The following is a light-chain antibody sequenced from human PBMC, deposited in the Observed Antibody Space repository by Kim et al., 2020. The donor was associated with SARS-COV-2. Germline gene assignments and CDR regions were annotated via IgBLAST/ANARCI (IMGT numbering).Light chain of an antibody. CDR2: GNN. CDR1: SSNIGSNY. V-gene: IGLV1-47*01. Sequence: GQRVTSSCSGSSSNIGSNYVYWYQQLPGTAANLHIYGNNQRPSGVPDRISGSKSGTSASLAISGLRSENEADYYCAAWDDSLSGVVFGGGTKLTVL. CDR3: AAWDDSLSGVV. J-gene: IGLJ2*01.